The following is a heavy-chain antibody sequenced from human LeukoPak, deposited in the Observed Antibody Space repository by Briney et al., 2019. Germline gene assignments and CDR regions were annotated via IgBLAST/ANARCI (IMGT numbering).Heavy chain of an antibody. CDR3: ARTDILTGYSKSHYFDY. CDR1: GGSISSYY. V-gene: IGHV4-59*01. Sequence: SETLSLTCTVSGGSISSYYWRWIRQPPGKGLEWIGYIYYSGSTNYNPSLKSRVTISVDTSKNQFSLKLSSVTAADTAVYYCARTDILTGYSKSHYFDYWGQGTLVTVSS. CDR2: IYYSGST. J-gene: IGHJ4*02. D-gene: IGHD3-9*01.